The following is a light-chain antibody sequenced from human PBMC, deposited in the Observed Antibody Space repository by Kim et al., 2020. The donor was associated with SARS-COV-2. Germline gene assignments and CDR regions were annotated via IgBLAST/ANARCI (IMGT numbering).Light chain of an antibody. Sequence: QSVLTQPPSASGTPGQMITISCSGSRSNIGTNYVHWYHHLPGTGPKLLIYRNDQRPSGVPDRFSGSKSGTSASLAISGLRSEDEADYYCAVWDDSLSGLVVGAGTQLTVL. J-gene: IGLJ3*02. CDR2: RND. V-gene: IGLV1-47*01. CDR3: AVWDDSLSGLV. CDR1: RSNIGTNY.